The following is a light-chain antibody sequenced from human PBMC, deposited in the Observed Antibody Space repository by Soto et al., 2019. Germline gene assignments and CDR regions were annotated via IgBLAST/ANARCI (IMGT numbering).Light chain of an antibody. V-gene: IGLV2-14*01. CDR3: SSYTSSSTYVV. J-gene: IGLJ2*01. Sequence: QSALTQPASVSGSPGQSITISCTGTSSDVGGYNYVSWYQQHPGKAPKLMIYDVSNRPSGVSNRFSGSKSGNTAYLTISGLQAEDEGDYYCSSYTSSSTYVVFGGGTKLTVL. CDR1: SSDVGGYNY. CDR2: DVS.